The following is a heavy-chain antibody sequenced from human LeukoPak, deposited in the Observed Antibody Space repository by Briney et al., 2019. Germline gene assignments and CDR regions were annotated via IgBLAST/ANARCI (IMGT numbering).Heavy chain of an antibody. Sequence: ASVKVSCKASGYTFTSYAMNWVRQAPGQGLEWMGWINTNTGNPTYAQGFTGRFVFSLDTSVSTAYLQISSLKAEDTAVYYCAGEYGSGIYYYYGMDVWGQGTTVTVSS. CDR2: INTNTGNP. CDR3: AGEYGSGIYYYYGMDV. V-gene: IGHV7-4-1*02. D-gene: IGHD3-10*01. CDR1: GYTFTSYA. J-gene: IGHJ6*02.